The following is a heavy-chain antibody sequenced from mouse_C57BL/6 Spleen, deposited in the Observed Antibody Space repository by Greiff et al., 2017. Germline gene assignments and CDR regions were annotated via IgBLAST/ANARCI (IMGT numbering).Heavy chain of an antibody. D-gene: IGHD1-1*01. CDR1: GYAFSSSW. V-gene: IGHV1-82*01. J-gene: IGHJ4*01. CDR3: AREITTEDYAMDY. CDR2: LYPGDGDT. Sequence: QVQLKESGPELVKPGASVKISCKASGYAFSSSWMNWVKQRPGKGLEWIGRLYPGDGDTNYNGKFKGKATLTADKSSSTAYMQLSSLTSEDSAVYFCAREITTEDYAMDYWGQGTSVTVSS.